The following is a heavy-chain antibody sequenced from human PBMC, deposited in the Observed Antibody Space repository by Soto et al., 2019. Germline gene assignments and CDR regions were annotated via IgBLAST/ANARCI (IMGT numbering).Heavy chain of an antibody. CDR2: IYHSGST. V-gene: IGHV4-4*02. D-gene: IGHD2-2*01. CDR1: GDSVSSNKW. CDR3: ARVPDR. Sequence: SETLSLTCAVSGDSVSSNKWWGWVRQSPGKGLEWIGYIYHSGSTYYNPSLKSRVTISVDRSKNQFSLKLSSVTAADTAVYYCARVPDRWGQGTLVTVSS. J-gene: IGHJ5*02.